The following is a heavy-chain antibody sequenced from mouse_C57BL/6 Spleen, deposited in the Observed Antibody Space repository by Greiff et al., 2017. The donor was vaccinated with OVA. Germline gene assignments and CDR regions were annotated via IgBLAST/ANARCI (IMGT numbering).Heavy chain of an antibody. CDR2: IYPRDGST. D-gene: IGHD1-1*02. CDR3: ASYGWFAY. V-gene: IGHV1-85*01. CDR1: GYTFTSYD. Sequence: QVQLQQSGPELVKPGASVKLSCKASGYTFTSYDINWVKQMPGQGLEWIGWIYPRDGSTKYNEKFKGKATLTVDTTSSTAYSELHSLTTEDSAVYFCASYGWFAYWGQGTLVTVSA. J-gene: IGHJ3*01.